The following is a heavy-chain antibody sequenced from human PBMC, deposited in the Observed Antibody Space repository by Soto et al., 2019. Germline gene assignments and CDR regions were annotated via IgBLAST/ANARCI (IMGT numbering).Heavy chain of an antibody. V-gene: IGHV1-18*04. CDR2: ISACNGNT. CDR3: ARDRAPYCDSSGHPSGAFDI. CDR1: GYTFPSYG. Sequence: GASVKVSCQASGYTFPSYGISWVRQAPGQGLEWMGWISACNGNTNYAQKLQGRVTMTTDPSTSTAYMELRSLRSDDTAVYYCARDRAPYCDSSGHPSGAFDIWGQGTMVTVSS. J-gene: IGHJ3*02. D-gene: IGHD3-22*01.